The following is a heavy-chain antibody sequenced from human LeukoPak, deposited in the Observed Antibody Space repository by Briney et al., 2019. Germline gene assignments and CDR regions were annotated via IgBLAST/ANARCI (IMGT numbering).Heavy chain of an antibody. Sequence: GGSLRLSCAASGFTFSSYAMSWVRQAPGKGLEWVGFTRSKAYGGTTEYAASVKGRFTISRDDSKSIAYLQVNSLKTEDTAVYYCARDSNYAFDYWGQGTLVTVSS. CDR2: TRSKAYGGTT. V-gene: IGHV3-49*04. CDR3: ARDSNYAFDY. J-gene: IGHJ4*02. CDR1: GFTFSSYA. D-gene: IGHD4-11*01.